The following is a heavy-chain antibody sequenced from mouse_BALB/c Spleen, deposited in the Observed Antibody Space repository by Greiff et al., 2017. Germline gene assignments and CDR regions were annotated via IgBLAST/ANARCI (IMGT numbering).Heavy chain of an antibody. J-gene: IGHJ2*01. CDR2: INPDSSTI. D-gene: IGHD2-12*01. V-gene: IGHV4-1*02. CDR1: GFDFSRYW. CDR3: ARPGLRRKFDY. Sequence: VQLQQSGGGLVQPGGSLKLSCAASGFDFSRYWMSWVRQAPGKGLEWIGEINPDSSTINYTPSLKDKFIISRDNAKNTLYLQMSKVRSEDTALYYCARPGLRRKFDYWGQGTTLTVSS.